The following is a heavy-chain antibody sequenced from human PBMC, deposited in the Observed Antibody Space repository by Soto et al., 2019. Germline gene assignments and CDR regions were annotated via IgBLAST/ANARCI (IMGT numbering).Heavy chain of an antibody. CDR2: MNPNSGNT. CDR1: GYTFTSYD. Sequence: QVQLVQSGAEVKKPGASVKVSCKASGYTFTSYDINWVRQATGQGLEWMGWMNPNSGNTGYAQKFQGRVTMTRNTSISTAYMGRSSLRSEDTAVYYCVRLQYRSSWYYYYDYGMDVWGQGTRVTVAS. CDR3: VRLQYRSSWYYYYDYGMDV. V-gene: IGHV1-8*01. D-gene: IGHD6-13*01. J-gene: IGHJ6*02.